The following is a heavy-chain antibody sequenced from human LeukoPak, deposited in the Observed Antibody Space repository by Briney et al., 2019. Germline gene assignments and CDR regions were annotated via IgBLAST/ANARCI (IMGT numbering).Heavy chain of an antibody. D-gene: IGHD3-22*01. CDR3: ARARRTMTNFDY. CDR1: GFTVSSNY. J-gene: IGHJ4*02. V-gene: IGHV3-66*01. Sequence: GGSLRLSCAASGFTVSSNYMSWVRQAPGKGLEWVSVIYSGGSTYYADSVKGRSTISRDNSKNTLYLQMNSLRAEDTAVYYCARARRTMTNFDYWGQGTLVTVSS. CDR2: IYSGGST.